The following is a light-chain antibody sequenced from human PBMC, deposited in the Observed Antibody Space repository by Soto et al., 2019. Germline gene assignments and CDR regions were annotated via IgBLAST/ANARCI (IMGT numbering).Light chain of an antibody. V-gene: IGKV3-20*01. CDR3: QQYDDSARYI. Sequence: EIVLTQSPGTLSLSPGARATLSCRASQNINTRYSAWYQQKRGQPPSLLIFATSTRASGIPDRFSGSGSGRDFTLTISGLEPEDSAVYFCQQYDDSARYIFGQGTSLDIK. J-gene: IGKJ2*01. CDR2: ATS. CDR1: QNINTRY.